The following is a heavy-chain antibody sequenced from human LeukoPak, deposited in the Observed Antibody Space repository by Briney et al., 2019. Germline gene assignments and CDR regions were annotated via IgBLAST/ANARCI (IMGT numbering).Heavy chain of an antibody. CDR1: GFTSSSYW. CDR2: INSDGSST. J-gene: IGHJ4*02. Sequence: PGGSLRLSCAASGFTSSSYWMHWVRQAPGKGLVWVSRINSDGSSTSYADSVKGRFTISIDNAKNTLYMQMNSLRAEDTAVYYCARDFGDCSSTSCSGSVYFDYWGQGTLVTVSS. V-gene: IGHV3-74*01. D-gene: IGHD2-2*01. CDR3: ARDFGDCSSTSCSGSVYFDY.